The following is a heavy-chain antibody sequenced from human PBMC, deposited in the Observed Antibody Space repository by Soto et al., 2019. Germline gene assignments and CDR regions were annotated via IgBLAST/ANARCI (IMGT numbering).Heavy chain of an antibody. CDR1: GGTFSSYT. Sequence: QVQLVQSGAEVKKPGSSVTVSCKASGGTFSSYTISWVRQAPGQGLEWMGGIIPIFGTANYAQKFQGRVTITAYESTSTAYMELSSLRSEDTAVYYCERGNHRWLQLWYFDLWGRGTLVTVSS. CDR2: IIPIFGTA. V-gene: IGHV1-69*12. CDR3: ERGNHRWLQLWYFDL. D-gene: IGHD5-12*01. J-gene: IGHJ2*01.